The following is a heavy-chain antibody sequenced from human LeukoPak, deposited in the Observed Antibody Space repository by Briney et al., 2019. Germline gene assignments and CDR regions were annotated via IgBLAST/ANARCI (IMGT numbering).Heavy chain of an antibody. CDR3: ARVVRGVSPYYYYYGMDV. Sequence: PSETLSHTCAVSGGSISSSNWWSWVRQPPGKGLEWIGEIYHSGSTNYNPSLKSRVTISVDKSKNQFSLKLSSVTAADTAVYYCARVVRGVSPYYYYYGMDVWGQGTTVTVSS. CDR1: GGSISSSNW. CDR2: IYHSGST. V-gene: IGHV4-4*02. J-gene: IGHJ6*02. D-gene: IGHD3-10*02.